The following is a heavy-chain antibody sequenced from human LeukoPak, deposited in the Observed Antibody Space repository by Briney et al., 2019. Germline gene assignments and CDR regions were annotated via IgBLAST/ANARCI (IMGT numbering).Heavy chain of an antibody. CDR3: ARASRVWSGYYSLDY. CDR2: INPSGGST. CDR1: GYTFTSYY. V-gene: IGHV1-46*01. J-gene: IGHJ4*02. Sequence: ASVKVSCKASGYTFTSYYMHWVRHAPGQGLEWMGIINPSGGSTSYAQKFQGRVTITTDESTSTAYMELSSLRSEDTAVYYCARASRVWSGYYSLDYWGQGTLVTVSS. D-gene: IGHD3-3*01.